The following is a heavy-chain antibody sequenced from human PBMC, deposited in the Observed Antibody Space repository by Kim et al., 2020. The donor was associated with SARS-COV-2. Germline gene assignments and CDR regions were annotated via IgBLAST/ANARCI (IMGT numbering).Heavy chain of an antibody. V-gene: IGHV4-34*01. Sequence: SETLSLTCAVYGGSFSGYYWSWIRQPPGKGLEWIGEINHSGSTNYNPSLKSRVTISVDTSKNQFSLKLSSVTAADTAVYYCARGREIPPLVLLWFRELPMDVWGEGTTVTVSS. CDR2: INHSGST. CDR3: ARGREIPPLVLLWFRELPMDV. CDR1: GGSFSGYY. D-gene: IGHD3-10*01. J-gene: IGHJ6*03.